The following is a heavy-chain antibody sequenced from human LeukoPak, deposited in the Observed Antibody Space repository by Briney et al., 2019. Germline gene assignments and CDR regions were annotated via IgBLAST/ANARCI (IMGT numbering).Heavy chain of an antibody. J-gene: IGHJ4*02. Sequence: GGSLRLSCAASGFTFSSNYMSWVRQAPGKGLEWVSVIYSGGSTYYADSVKGRFTISRDNSKNTLYLQMNSLRAEDTAVYYCATLGRTGYYFDYWGQGTLVTVSS. CDR2: IYSGGST. CDR1: GFTFSSNY. D-gene: IGHD7-27*01. V-gene: IGHV3-66*01. CDR3: ATLGRTGYYFDY.